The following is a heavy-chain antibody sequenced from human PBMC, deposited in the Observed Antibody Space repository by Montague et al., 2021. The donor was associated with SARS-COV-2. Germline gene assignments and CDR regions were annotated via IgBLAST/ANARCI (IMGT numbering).Heavy chain of an antibody. V-gene: IGHV4-59*01. J-gene: IGHJ5*02. Sequence: SETPSLTCTVSGGSISSYYWSWIRQPPGKGLEWIGYIYYSGSTNYNPSLKSRVTISVDTSKNQFSLKLSSVTAADTAVYYCARGGDMNWFDPWGQGTLVTVSS. CDR3: ARGGDMNWFDP. CDR2: IYYSGST. CDR1: GGSISSYY. D-gene: IGHD2-21*01.